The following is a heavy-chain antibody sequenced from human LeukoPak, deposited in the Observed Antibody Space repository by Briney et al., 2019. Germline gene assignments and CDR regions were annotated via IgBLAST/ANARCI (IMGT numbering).Heavy chain of an antibody. J-gene: IGHJ4*02. V-gene: IGHV3-23*01. CDR2: IGGSGGST. CDR3: TKEVAAAGYFDY. Sequence: GGSLRLSCAASGFTFSSYAMSWVRQAPGKGLEWVSSIGGSGGSTYYADSVKGRFTISRDNSKNTLYMQMNSLRAENTAVYYCTKEVAAAGYFDYWGQGTLVTVSS. CDR1: GFTFSSYA. D-gene: IGHD6-13*01.